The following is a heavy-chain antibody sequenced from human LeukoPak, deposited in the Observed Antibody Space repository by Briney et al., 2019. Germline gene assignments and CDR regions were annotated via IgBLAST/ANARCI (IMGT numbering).Heavy chain of an antibody. D-gene: IGHD4-23*01. CDR3: ARGQSVVTPVDY. CDR1: GYTFTGYY. Sequence: ASVKVSCKASGYTFTGYYMHWVRQAPGQGLEWMGGIIPIFGTANYAQKFQGRVTITADESTSTAYMELSSLRSEDTAVYYCARGQSVVTPVDYWGQGTLVTVSS. V-gene: IGHV1-69*13. J-gene: IGHJ4*02. CDR2: IIPIFGTA.